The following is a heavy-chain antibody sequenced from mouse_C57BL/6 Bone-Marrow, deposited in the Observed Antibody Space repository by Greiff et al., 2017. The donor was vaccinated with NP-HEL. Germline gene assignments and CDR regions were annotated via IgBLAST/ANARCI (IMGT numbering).Heavy chain of an antibody. Sequence: QVQLQQSGAELVRPGTSVKVSCKASGYAFTNYLIEWVKQRPGQGLEWIGVINPGSGGTNYNEQLKGKATLTADKSSSTAYIKLSSQTSEDSAVYFCARSYYDYDWYYFDYWGQGTTLTVSS. J-gene: IGHJ2*01. CDR1: GYAFTNYL. CDR2: INPGSGGT. V-gene: IGHV1-54*01. D-gene: IGHD2-4*01. CDR3: ARSYYDYDWYYFDY.